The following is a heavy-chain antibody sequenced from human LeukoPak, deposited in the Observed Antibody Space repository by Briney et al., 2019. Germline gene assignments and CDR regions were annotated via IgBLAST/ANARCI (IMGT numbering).Heavy chain of an antibody. CDR2: ISGGTT. D-gene: IGHD3-10*01. Sequence: GGSLRLSCAASGFTISTYGMSWVRQAPGKGLEWVSSISGGTTYYADSGKGRFTISRDNSKNTVSLQMNSLRAEDTAVYYCAKSVYHSGNYWGQGTLVTVSS. J-gene: IGHJ4*02. V-gene: IGHV3-23*01. CDR1: GFTISTYG. CDR3: AKSVYHSGNY.